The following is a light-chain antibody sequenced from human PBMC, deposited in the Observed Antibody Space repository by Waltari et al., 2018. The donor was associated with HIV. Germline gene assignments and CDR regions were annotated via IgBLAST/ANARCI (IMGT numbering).Light chain of an antibody. Sequence: EIVMTQSPAPLSVSPGERATLSCRASQSVSSKLAWYQQKPGQAPRLLIYGASTRATGIPARFSGSGSGTEFTLTISSLQSEDFAVYYCQQYNNWPPLFTFGPGTKVDIK. CDR2: GAS. CDR1: QSVSSK. CDR3: QQYNNWPPLFT. V-gene: IGKV3-15*01. J-gene: IGKJ3*01.